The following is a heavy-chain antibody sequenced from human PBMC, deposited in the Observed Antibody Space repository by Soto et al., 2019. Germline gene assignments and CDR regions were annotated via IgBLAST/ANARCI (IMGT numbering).Heavy chain of an antibody. CDR1: EFTVSVNY. CDR2: LHSGGGT. J-gene: IGHJ4*02. CDR3: AREVVGSLDY. D-gene: IGHD2-15*01. Sequence: EVQLVESGGGLVQPGGSLRLSCTASEFTVSVNYMTWVRQTTGKGLEWVASLHSGGGTYYADLVKGRFTVSRDNSKNTLYLQMNILRVDDTAVYYCAREVVGSLDYWGQGTLVTVSS. V-gene: IGHV3-66*01.